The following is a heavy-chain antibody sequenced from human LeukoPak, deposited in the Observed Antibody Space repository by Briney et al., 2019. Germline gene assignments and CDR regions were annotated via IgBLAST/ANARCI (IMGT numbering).Heavy chain of an antibody. D-gene: IGHD3-10*01. Sequence: SVKVSCTASGGTFSSYAISWVRQAPGQGLEWMGGIIPIFGTANYAQKFQGRVTITADESTSTAYMELSSLRSEDTAVYYCARGFDFTGPFDYWGQGTLVTVSS. J-gene: IGHJ4*02. CDR1: GGTFSSYA. CDR3: ARGFDFTGPFDY. V-gene: IGHV1-69*13. CDR2: IIPIFGTA.